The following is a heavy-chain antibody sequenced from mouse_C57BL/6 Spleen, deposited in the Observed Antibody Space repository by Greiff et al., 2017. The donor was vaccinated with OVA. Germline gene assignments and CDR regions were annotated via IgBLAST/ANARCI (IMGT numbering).Heavy chain of an antibody. CDR3: ARVGRGDYAMDY. J-gene: IGHJ4*01. V-gene: IGHV1-82*01. Sequence: VQLQQSGPELVKPGASVKISCKASGYAFSSSWMNWVKQRPGQGLEWIGRIYPGDGDTNYNGKFKGKATLTADKSSSTAYMQLSSLTSEDSAVYFCARVGRGDYAMDYWGQGTSVTVSS. CDR2: IYPGDGDT. CDR1: GYAFSSSW. D-gene: IGHD4-1*01.